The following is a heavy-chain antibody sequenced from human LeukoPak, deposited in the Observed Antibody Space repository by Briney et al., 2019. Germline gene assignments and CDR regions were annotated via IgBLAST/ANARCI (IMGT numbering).Heavy chain of an antibody. D-gene: IGHD3-16*01. V-gene: IGHV4-59*01. CDR2: IYYSGST. J-gene: IGHJ4*02. Sequence: PSETLSLICTVSGGSISSSYWSWIRQPPGKGLEWIGYIYYSGSTNYNPSLKSRVTISLDTSKNQFSLKLTSVTAADTAVYYCARATSYYCIDYWGQGTLVTVSS. CDR1: GGSISSSY. CDR3: ARATSYYCIDY.